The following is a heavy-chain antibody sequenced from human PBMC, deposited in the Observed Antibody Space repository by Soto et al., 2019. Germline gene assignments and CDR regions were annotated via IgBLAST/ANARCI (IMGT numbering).Heavy chain of an antibody. CDR3: ARGSYSAYYDFWSGYYTGGGFYYGMDV. J-gene: IGHJ6*02. CDR2: IYYTGST. V-gene: IGHV4-61*01. CDR1: GGSVSSESHY. Sequence: SETLSLTCTVSGGSVSSESHYWSWIRQTPGKGLEWIGYIYYTGSTNYNPSLKGRVTMSVDTSRDQVSLRLRSVTRADTAVYYCARGSYSAYYDFWSGYYTGGGFYYGMDVWGQGTTVTVSS. D-gene: IGHD3-3*01.